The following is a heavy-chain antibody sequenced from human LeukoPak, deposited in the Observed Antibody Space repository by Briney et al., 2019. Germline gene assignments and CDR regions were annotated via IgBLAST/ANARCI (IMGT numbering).Heavy chain of an antibody. CDR3: ARDPSSGWSIYFDY. CDR2: INPNSGGT. Sequence: ASVKVSCKASGYTFTGYYRHWVRQAPGQGLEWMGWINPNSGGTNYAQKFQGRVTMTRDTSISTAYMELSRLRSDDTAVYYCARDPSSGWSIYFDYWGQGTLVTVSS. CDR1: GYTFTGYY. J-gene: IGHJ4*02. V-gene: IGHV1-2*02. D-gene: IGHD6-19*01.